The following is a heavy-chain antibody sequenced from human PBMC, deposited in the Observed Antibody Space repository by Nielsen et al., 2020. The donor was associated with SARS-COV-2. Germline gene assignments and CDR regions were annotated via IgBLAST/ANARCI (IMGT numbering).Heavy chain of an antibody. D-gene: IGHD3-22*01. CDR2: LRSKAYGETT. CDR3: TRVHTSHYYSPANKY. CDR1: GFPFDDYS. Sequence: GESLKISCTASGFPFDDYSMGWFRQAPGKGLEWVSFLRSKAYGETTEYAASAKGRFTISRDDSKSIAYLQMNSLKTEDTAVYYCTRVHTSHYYSPANKYWGQGTLVTVSS. V-gene: IGHV3-49*03. J-gene: IGHJ4*02.